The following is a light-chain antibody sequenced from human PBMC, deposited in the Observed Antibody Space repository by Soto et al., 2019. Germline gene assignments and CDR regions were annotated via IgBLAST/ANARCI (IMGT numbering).Light chain of an antibody. CDR2: SNN. J-gene: IGLJ3*02. V-gene: IGLV1-44*01. Sequence: QSVLTQPPSASGTPGQRVTISCSGSSSNIGSNTINWYQQFPGTAPKLLIYSNNQRPSGVPDRFSGSKSGTSAALAISGLQSEDEANYYCAAWDDSLNGWVFGGGTQLTVL. CDR1: SSNIGSNT. CDR3: AAWDDSLNGWV.